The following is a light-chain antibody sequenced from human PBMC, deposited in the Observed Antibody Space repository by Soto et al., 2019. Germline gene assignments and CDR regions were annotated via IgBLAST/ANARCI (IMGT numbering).Light chain of an antibody. CDR1: QSISSW. Sequence: DIPMTQSPSTLSASVGDRVTITCRASQSISSWLAWYQQKPGKAPKLLIYKASSLESGVPSRFSCSGSGTEFTLTISSLQPDDFATYYCQQYNSYSWTFGQGTKVEIK. J-gene: IGKJ1*01. V-gene: IGKV1-5*03. CDR3: QQYNSYSWT. CDR2: KAS.